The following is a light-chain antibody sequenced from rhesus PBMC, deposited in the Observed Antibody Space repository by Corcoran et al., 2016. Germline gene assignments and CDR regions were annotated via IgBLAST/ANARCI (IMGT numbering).Light chain of an antibody. Sequence: DIQMTQSPSSLSASIGDTVTITCRASQAISSFLAWYQQKPGKSPKLLIYKASSLQRGVPSRFRGSGSGTDFTLTISSLQSEDFATYFCQHYSSRPLTFGGGTRVDLK. CDR1: QAISSF. J-gene: IGKJ4*01. CDR3: QHYSSRPLT. CDR2: KAS. V-gene: IGKV1-22*01.